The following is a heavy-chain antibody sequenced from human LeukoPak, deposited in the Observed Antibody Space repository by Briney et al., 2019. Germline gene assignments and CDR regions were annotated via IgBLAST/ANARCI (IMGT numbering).Heavy chain of an antibody. CDR2: IYYSGST. V-gene: IGHV4-31*03. D-gene: IGHD2-2*01. J-gene: IGHJ6*03. Sequence: SETLSLTCTVSGGSISSGGYYWSWIRQHPGKGLEWIGYIYYSGSTYYNPSLKSRVTISVDTSENQFSLKLSSVTAADTAVYYCARVRWVVPAVPTPYYYYYYMDVWGKGTTVTVSS. CDR1: GGSISSGGYY. CDR3: ARVRWVVPAVPTPYYYYYYMDV.